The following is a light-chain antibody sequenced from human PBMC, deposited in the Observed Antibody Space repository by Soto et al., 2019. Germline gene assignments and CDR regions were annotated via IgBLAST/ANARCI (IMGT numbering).Light chain of an antibody. Sequence: QSVLTQPPSASGSPGQSVTISCTGTSSDVGGYHYVSWYQQHPGKAPKLMIHEVTKRPSGVPDRFSGSKSGNTASLTVSGLQGEEEADYYCSSYAGSKNLVFGGGPKLTVL. V-gene: IGLV2-8*01. CDR2: EVT. J-gene: IGLJ2*01. CDR1: SSDVGGYHY. CDR3: SSYAGSKNLV.